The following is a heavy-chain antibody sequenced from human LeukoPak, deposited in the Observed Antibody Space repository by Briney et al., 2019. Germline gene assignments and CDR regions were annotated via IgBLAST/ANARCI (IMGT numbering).Heavy chain of an antibody. Sequence: GGSLRLSCTASGFSVRSNYMSWFRQAPGRGLEWASVIYNDGSTYYADSVKGRFIISKDISKNTLYLQMNNLRADDTAFYYCAKDMYSSGWLEGYYFDSWGQGTLVTVSS. V-gene: IGHV3-53*01. CDR2: IYNDGST. CDR1: GFSVRSNY. CDR3: AKDMYSSGWLEGYYFDS. J-gene: IGHJ4*02. D-gene: IGHD6-19*01.